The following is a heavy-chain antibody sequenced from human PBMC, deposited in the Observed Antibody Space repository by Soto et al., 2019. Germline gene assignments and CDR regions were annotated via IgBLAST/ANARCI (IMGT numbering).Heavy chain of an antibody. J-gene: IGHJ4*02. Sequence: EVQLLESGGGLLQPGGSLRLSCAASGFTFSTYWMDWVRQTPGKGLEWVANINQDGSEKNYVDSVKGRFTIYRDNAKNSLYLQMSSLTAEDSALYYCSRSLDSWGQGTLVTVSS. CDR1: GFTFSTYW. CDR2: INQDGSEK. V-gene: IGHV3-7*01. CDR3: SRSLDS.